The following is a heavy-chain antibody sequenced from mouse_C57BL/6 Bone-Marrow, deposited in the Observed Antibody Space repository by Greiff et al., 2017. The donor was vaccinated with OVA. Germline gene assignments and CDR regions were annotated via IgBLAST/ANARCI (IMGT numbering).Heavy chain of an antibody. V-gene: IGHV1-72*01. J-gene: IGHJ4*01. CDR1: GYTFTSYW. CDR2: IAPNSGGT. CDR3: ARGDYALSMDF. Sequence: QVQLQQSGAELVKPGASVKMSCKASGYTFTSYWMHWVKQRPGRGLEWIGRIAPNSGGTKYNEKLKSKATLTVDKPSSTAYMQLSSLTSEDAAVYYCARGDYALSMDFWGQGTSVTVSS. D-gene: IGHD1-1*01.